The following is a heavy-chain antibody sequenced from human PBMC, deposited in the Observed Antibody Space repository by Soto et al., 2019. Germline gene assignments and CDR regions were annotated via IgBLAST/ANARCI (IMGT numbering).Heavy chain of an antibody. CDR2: INPSGGST. CDR3: AREPYDSSGYYYDGDY. V-gene: IGHV1-46*03. D-gene: IGHD3-22*01. CDR1: AYTFTSYY. J-gene: IGHJ4*02. Sequence: QVQLVQSGAEVKKPGASVKVSCKASAYTFTSYYMHWVRQAPGQGLEWMGIINPSGGSTSYAQKFQGRVTMTRDTSTSTVYMELSSLRSEDTAVYYCAREPYDSSGYYYDGDYWGQGTLVTVSS.